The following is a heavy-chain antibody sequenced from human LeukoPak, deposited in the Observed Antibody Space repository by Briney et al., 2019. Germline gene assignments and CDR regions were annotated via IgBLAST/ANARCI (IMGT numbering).Heavy chain of an antibody. CDR1: GFTFSQYN. CDR2: ITRGSRYI. D-gene: IGHD4-17*01. V-gene: IGHV3-21*01. Sequence: PGGSLRLSCAASGFTFSQYNMNWDRQAPGKGLEWVSSITRGSRYIYYADSVKGRFTISRDNAKNTLYLQMNSLRAEDTAVYYCVKYGDYKFDPWGQGTLVTVSS. CDR3: VKYGDYKFDP. J-gene: IGHJ5*02.